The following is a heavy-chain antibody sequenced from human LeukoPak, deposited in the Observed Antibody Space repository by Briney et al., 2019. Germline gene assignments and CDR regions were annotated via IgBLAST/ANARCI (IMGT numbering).Heavy chain of an antibody. CDR1: GASVSSYY. J-gene: IGHJ4*02. Sequence: SETLSLTCTVSGASVSSYYWSWIRQPPGKGLEWIGCIYYSGSTNYNPSLKSRVTISVDPSNNRFSLKLSSVTAAHTAVYYCARHEDGYCSSTSCYGNWGQGTLVTVSS. V-gene: IGHV4-59*08. CDR3: ARHEDGYCSSTSCYGN. D-gene: IGHD2-2*03. CDR2: IYYSGST.